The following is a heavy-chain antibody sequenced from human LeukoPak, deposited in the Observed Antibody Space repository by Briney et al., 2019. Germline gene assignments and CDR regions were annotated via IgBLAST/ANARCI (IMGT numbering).Heavy chain of an antibody. CDR1: GGSISSHY. D-gene: IGHD1-26*01. V-gene: IGHV4-4*07. CDR3: ARDVVGPTTYYFDD. Sequence: SETLSLTCTVSGGSISSHYWSWIRQPAGKGLEWIGRVYTKGGTKYNPSLKSRVSVSVDTSKNLFSLKLSSVTAADTAVYYCARDVVGPTTYYFDDWGQGTLVTVSS. CDR2: VYTKGGT. J-gene: IGHJ4*02.